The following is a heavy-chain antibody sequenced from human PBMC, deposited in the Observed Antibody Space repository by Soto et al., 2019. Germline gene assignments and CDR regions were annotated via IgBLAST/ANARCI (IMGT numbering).Heavy chain of an antibody. CDR2: MNPNSGNT. CDR1: GYTFTSYD. CDR3: AGGLTRYSFDP. D-gene: IGHD3-10*01. Sequence: QVQLVQSGAEVKKPGASVKVSCKASGYTFTSYDINWVRQATGQGLEWMGWMNPNSGNTGSAQKFQGRVTRTRNASRSTAYMGLTSLRSVDTAVYYCAGGLTRYSFDPWAQGTLVAVSS. V-gene: IGHV1-8*01. J-gene: IGHJ5*02.